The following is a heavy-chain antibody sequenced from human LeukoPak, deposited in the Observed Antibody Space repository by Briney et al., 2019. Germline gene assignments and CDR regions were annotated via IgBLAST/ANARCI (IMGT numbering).Heavy chain of an antibody. J-gene: IGHJ4*02. V-gene: IGHV3-23*01. CDR3: ASRPRADMGPLDY. CDR2: ITGDGTRT. Sequence: GGSLRLSCAASGFTFSSCATTWVRQAPGKGLEWVASITGDGTRTYYTDSVKGRFTISRDNSKNTLYLQMNSLRADETAIYYCASRPRADMGPLDYWGQGTLVTVST. CDR1: GFTFSSCA. D-gene: IGHD1-14*01.